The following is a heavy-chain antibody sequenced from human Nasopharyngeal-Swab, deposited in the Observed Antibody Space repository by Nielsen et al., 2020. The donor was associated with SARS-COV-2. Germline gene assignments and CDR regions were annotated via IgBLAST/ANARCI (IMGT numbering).Heavy chain of an antibody. D-gene: IGHD3-9*01. CDR3: ARDSMTSGYAADF. CDR2: ISTNNGAT. Sequence: ASVKVSCKASGYTFSDYYMHWVRQAPGQGLEWMGWISTNNGATNYAQKLQGRVTMTTDTSTSTAYMDLRSLRSDDTAVYYCARDSMTSGYAADFWGQGTLVTVSS. V-gene: IGHV1-18*04. CDR1: GYTFSDYY. J-gene: IGHJ4*02.